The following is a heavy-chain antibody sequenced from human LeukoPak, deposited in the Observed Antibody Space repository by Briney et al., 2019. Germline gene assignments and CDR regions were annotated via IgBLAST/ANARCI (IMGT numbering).Heavy chain of an antibody. CDR2: ISSSSSTI. CDR1: GFTFSNAW. CDR3: ASRLDWLFAFDI. Sequence: GGSLRLSCAASGFTFSNAWMSWVRQAPGKGLEWVSYISSSSSTIYYADSVKGRFTISRDNAKNSLYLQMNSLRAEDTAVYYCASRLDWLFAFDIWGQGTMVTVSS. J-gene: IGHJ3*02. V-gene: IGHV3-48*04. D-gene: IGHD3/OR15-3a*01.